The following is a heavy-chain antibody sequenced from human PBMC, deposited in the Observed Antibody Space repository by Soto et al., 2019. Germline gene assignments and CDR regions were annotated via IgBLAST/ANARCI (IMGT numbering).Heavy chain of an antibody. J-gene: IGHJ4*02. CDR1: GVSLTTSGVG. CDR2: IYWDDDK. V-gene: IGHV2-5*02. D-gene: IGHD2-15*01. Sequence: QITLRESGPTLVQPTQTLTLTCTLSGVSLTTSGVGVGWIRQPPGKALEWLALIYWDDDKRFSPSLKSRLAXPGXXSXHQVVMTMTDMAPVDTAIYYCAHRQRTVVVGAPFDLWGQGSQVTVSS. CDR3: AHRQRTVVVGAPFDL.